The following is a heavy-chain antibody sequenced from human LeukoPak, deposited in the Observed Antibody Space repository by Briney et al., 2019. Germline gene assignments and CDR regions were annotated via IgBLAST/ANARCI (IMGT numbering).Heavy chain of an antibody. CDR2: IHSSGST. V-gene: IGHV4-59*11. CDR1: GGSLSGHF. D-gene: IGHD3-9*01. J-gene: IGHJ4*02. Sequence: SDTLSLTCTVSGGSLSGHFWSWFRRPPGKGLENIGYIHSSGSTNYNPSYMSRVTVSLEMSKNQFSLSLSSVTAADTAVYYCARDPGDTDWYNFDFWGQGILVPVSS. CDR3: ARDPGDTDWYNFDF.